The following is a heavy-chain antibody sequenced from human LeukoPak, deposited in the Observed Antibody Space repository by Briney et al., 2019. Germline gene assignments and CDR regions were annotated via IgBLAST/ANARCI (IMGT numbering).Heavy chain of an antibody. CDR1: GFTVSSNY. CDR3: ARESFAARWD. J-gene: IGHJ4*02. V-gene: IGHV3-7*01. Sequence: GGSLRLSCAASGFTVSSNYMSWVRQAPGKGLEWVANIKQDGSQKSYVDSVKGRFTISRDNANNLLYLQMNSLRAEDTAVYYCARESFAARWDWGQGTLVTVSS. CDR2: IKQDGSQK. D-gene: IGHD6-6*01.